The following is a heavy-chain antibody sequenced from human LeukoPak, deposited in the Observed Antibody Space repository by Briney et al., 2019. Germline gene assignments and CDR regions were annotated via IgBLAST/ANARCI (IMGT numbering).Heavy chain of an antibody. CDR2: IYYSGST. V-gene: IGHV4-39*01. D-gene: IGHD1-26*01. CDR3: ASLGGSYYVPFDY. Sequence: SETLSLTCTVSGGSISSSSYYWGWIRQPPGKGLEWIGSIYYSGSTYYNPSLKSRVTISVDTSKNQFSLKLSSVTAADTAVYYGASLGGSYYVPFDYWGQGTLVTVSS. J-gene: IGHJ4*02. CDR1: GGSISSSSYY.